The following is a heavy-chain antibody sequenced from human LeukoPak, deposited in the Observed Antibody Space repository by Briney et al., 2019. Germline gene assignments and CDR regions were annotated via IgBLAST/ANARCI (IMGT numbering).Heavy chain of an antibody. V-gene: IGHV4-30-2*01. CDR1: GGSISSGGFY. Sequence: PSETLSLTCTVSGGSISSGGFYWSWIRQPPGKGLEWIGYIYHSGSTHYIPSLKSRVTISLDRSKNQISLKMTSVTAADTAVYYCARSGEVEYCSSTSCPGWFDPWGQGTLVTVSS. CDR3: ARSGEVEYCSSTSCPGWFDP. CDR2: IYHSGST. J-gene: IGHJ5*02. D-gene: IGHD2-2*01.